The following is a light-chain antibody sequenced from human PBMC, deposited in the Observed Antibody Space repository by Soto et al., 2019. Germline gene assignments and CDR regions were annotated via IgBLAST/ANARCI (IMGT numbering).Light chain of an antibody. CDR2: GNT. CDR1: SSNLGAGYE. CDR3: QSYDSSLRGPV. V-gene: IGLV1-40*01. Sequence: QAVVTQPPSVSGAPGQRVTISCTGSSSNLGAGYEVHWYQQLPGAAPKLLIYGNTNRPSGVPDRFSGSKSGTSASLAITGLQAGDEADYYCQSYDSSLRGPVFGGGTQLTVL. J-gene: IGLJ7*01.